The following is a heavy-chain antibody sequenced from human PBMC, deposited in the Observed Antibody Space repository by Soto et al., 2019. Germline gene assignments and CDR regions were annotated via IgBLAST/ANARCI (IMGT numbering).Heavy chain of an antibody. V-gene: IGHV1-69*02. J-gene: IGHJ6*03. CDR1: GGTFSSYT. CDR3: ARAPYVDYYMDV. CDR2: IIPILGIA. D-gene: IGHD2-21*01. Sequence: EASVKVSCKASGGTFSSYTICWVRQAPGQGLEWMGRIIPILGIANYAQKFQGRVTITADKSTSTAYMELSSLRSEDTAVYYCARAPYVDYYMDVWGKGTTVTVSS.